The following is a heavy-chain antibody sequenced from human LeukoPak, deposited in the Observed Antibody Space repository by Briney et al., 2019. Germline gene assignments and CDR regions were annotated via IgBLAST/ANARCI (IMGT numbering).Heavy chain of an antibody. J-gene: IGHJ4*02. Sequence: SETLSLTCTVSGGFISSYYWSWIRQPPGKGLEWIGYIYYSGSTNYNPSLKSRVTISVDTSKNQFSLKLSSVTAADTAVYYCARSPGWLLSPPVEYYFDYWGQGTLVTVSS. CDR2: IYYSGST. CDR3: ARSPGWLLSPPVEYYFDY. CDR1: GGFISSYY. D-gene: IGHD3-9*01. V-gene: IGHV4-59*08.